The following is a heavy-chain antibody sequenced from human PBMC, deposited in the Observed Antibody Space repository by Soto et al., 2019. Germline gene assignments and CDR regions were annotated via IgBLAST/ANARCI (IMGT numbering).Heavy chain of an antibody. D-gene: IGHD3-3*01. J-gene: IGHJ4*02. CDR3: ARALDFWSAYFDY. CDR2: ISFDGSNK. CDR1: GFTFTNYA. V-gene: IGHV3-30*04. Sequence: PGGSLRLSCAASGFTFTNYAMHWVRQAPGKGLEWVALISFDGSNKYYADSVKGRFTISRDNSKNTLYLQMNSLRTEDTAVYYCARALDFWSAYFDYWGQGSLVTVSS.